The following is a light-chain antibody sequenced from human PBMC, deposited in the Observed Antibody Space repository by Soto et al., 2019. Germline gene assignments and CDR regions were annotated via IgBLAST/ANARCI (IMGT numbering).Light chain of an antibody. V-gene: IGKV1-9*01. CDR3: QQLKAYPLT. J-gene: IGKJ4*01. Sequence: DIQLTQSPSFLSASVGDKITITCRASQVIDNFLAWYQQKQGKAPKVLIYAAFTLQRGVAPRFSGSGSGAEFTITISSLQPEDLATYYSQQLKAYPLTFGGGTEVEI. CDR1: QVIDNF. CDR2: AAF.